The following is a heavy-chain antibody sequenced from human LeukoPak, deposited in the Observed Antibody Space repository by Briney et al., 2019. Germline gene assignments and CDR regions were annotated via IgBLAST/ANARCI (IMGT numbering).Heavy chain of an antibody. Sequence: SETLSLTCTVSGDSISSYYWSWIRQPPGKGLEWIGYIHHSGAGNYNPSLKSRVTISVDTSKKQFSLKVSSVTAADTAVYYCARAGAPYGSGNYYNSDVWGQGTTVTVSS. D-gene: IGHD3-10*01. V-gene: IGHV4-59*01. J-gene: IGHJ6*01. CDR2: IHHSGAG. CDR1: GDSISSYY. CDR3: ARAGAPYGSGNYYNSDV.